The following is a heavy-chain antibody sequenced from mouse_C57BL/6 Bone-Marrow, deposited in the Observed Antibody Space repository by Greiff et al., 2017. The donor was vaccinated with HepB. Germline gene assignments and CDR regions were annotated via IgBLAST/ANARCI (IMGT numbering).Heavy chain of an antibody. CDR1: GYAFTDYN. CDR3: ARPYGSSPYYAMDY. J-gene: IGHJ4*01. D-gene: IGHD1-1*01. CDR2: INPNNGGT. V-gene: IGHV1-18*01. Sequence: DVKLQESGPELVKPGASVKIPCKASGYAFTDYNMDWVKQSHGKSLEWIGDINPNNGGTIYNQKFKGKATLTVDKSSSTAYMELRSLTSEDTAVYYCARPYGSSPYYAMDYWGQGTSVTVSS.